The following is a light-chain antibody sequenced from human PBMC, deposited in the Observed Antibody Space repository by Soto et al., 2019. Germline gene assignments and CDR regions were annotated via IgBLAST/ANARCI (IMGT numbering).Light chain of an antibody. V-gene: IGKV1-27*01. Sequence: DIQMTQSPSSLSASVGASVTITCRASQGISSYLAWYQQKPGKVPRLLIYAASTLQSGVPSRFSGSGSGTDFTLTISSLQPEDVATDYCQKYDSAPSLTFGGGTKVEIK. CDR3: QKYDSAPSLT. CDR1: QGISSY. CDR2: AAS. J-gene: IGKJ4*01.